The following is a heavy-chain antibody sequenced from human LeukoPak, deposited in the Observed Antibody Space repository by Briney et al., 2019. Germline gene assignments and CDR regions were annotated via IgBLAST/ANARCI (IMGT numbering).Heavy chain of an antibody. CDR1: GDSMYSHY. CDR3: ARWYYVSSGQRYFDH. CDR2: IYYSGGT. Sequence: SETLSLTCTVSGDSMYSHYWSWIRQPPGKGLEWIGYIYYSGGTNYNPSLKSRVMISVDMSKKQLSLKLSSVTAADRAVYYCARWYYVSSGQRYFDHWGQGTLVTVSS. J-gene: IGHJ4*02. D-gene: IGHD3-22*01. V-gene: IGHV4-59*08.